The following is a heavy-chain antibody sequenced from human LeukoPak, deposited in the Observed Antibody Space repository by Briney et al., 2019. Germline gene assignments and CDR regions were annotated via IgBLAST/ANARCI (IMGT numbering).Heavy chain of an antibody. D-gene: IGHD6-19*01. V-gene: IGHV3-48*03. J-gene: IGHJ4*02. CDR3: ARDLGIAVAYDY. Sequence: GGSLRLSCAASGFTFSSYEMNWVRQAPGKGLEWVSYISGSGSAIYYADSVKGRFTISRDNAKHSLHLQMNNLRGEDTAGYYCARDLGIAVAYDYWGQGTLVTVSS. CDR2: ISGSGSAI. CDR1: GFTFSSYE.